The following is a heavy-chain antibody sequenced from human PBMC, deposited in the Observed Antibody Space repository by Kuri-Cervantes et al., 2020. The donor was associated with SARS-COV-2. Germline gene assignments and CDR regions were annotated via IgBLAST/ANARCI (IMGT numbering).Heavy chain of an antibody. D-gene: IGHD1-26*01. Sequence: GGSLRLSCAASGFTFSSYAMSWVRQAPGKGLEWVSAISGSGGSTYYADSVKGRFTISRDNSKNTLYLQMSSLRAEDTAVYYCARSYSGSYFNAFDIWGQGTMVTVSS. CDR2: ISGSGGST. CDR3: ARSYSGSYFNAFDI. V-gene: IGHV3-23*01. CDR1: GFTFSSYA. J-gene: IGHJ3*02.